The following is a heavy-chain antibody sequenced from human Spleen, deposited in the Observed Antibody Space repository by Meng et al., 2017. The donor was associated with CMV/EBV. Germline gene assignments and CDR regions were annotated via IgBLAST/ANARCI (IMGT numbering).Heavy chain of an antibody. V-gene: IGHV3-48*03. CDR3: ARDRTEGYCSSTSCYTIRFIDY. D-gene: IGHD2-2*02. CDR1: GFTFSSYE. J-gene: IGHJ4*02. CDR2: ISSSGSTI. Sequence: GESLKISCAASGFTFSSYEMNWVRQAPGKGLEWVSYISSSGSTIYYADSVKGRFTISRDNAKNSLYLQMNSLRAEDTAVYYCARDRTEGYCSSTSCYTIRFIDYWGQGTLVTVSS.